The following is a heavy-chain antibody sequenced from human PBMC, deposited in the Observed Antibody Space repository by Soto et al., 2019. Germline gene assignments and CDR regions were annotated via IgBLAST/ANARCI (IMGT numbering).Heavy chain of an antibody. V-gene: IGHV4-31*03. D-gene: IGHD2-8*01. CDR2: IYYSGST. Sequence: KPSETLSLTCTVSGGSISSGGYYWSWIRQHPGKGLEWIGYIYYSGSTYYNPSLKSRVTISVDTSKNQFSLKLGSVTAADTAVYYCARTWSPYCTNGVCPEIYFDYWGQGTLVTVSS. CDR1: GGSISSGGYY. CDR3: ARTWSPYCTNGVCPEIYFDY. J-gene: IGHJ4*02.